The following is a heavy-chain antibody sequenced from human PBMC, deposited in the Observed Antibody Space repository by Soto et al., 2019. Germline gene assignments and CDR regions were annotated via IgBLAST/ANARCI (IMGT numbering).Heavy chain of an antibody. V-gene: IGHV4-30-2*01. CDR3: VRRSPEDAFDI. Sequence: PSETLSLTCAVSGGSIISDGYSWSWIRQPPGKGLQWIGHIYEGGSTYYTPSLESRVAISTDKSKNQFSLRLSSVTAADAAVYYCVRRSPEDAFDIWGQGTMVTVS. J-gene: IGHJ3*02. CDR1: GGSIISDGYS. CDR2: IYEGGST.